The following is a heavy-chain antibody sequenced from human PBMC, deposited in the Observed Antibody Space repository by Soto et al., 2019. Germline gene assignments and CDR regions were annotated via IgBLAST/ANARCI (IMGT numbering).Heavy chain of an antibody. D-gene: IGHD6-19*01. Sequence: GGSLRLSCAASGFTFSSYGMHWVRQAPGKGLEWVAVIWYDGSNKYYADSVKGRFTISRDNSKNTLYLQMNSLRAEDTAVYYCARAVQWLATYYFDYWGQGTLVTVSS. CDR2: IWYDGSNK. V-gene: IGHV3-33*01. J-gene: IGHJ4*02. CDR3: ARAVQWLATYYFDY. CDR1: GFTFSSYG.